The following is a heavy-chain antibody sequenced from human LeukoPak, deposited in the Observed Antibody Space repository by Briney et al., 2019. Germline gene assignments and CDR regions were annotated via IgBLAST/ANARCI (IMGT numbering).Heavy chain of an antibody. CDR3: ARDHYGDSDY. CDR1: GFTFSSYS. CDR2: ISSSSSYI. J-gene: IGHJ4*02. D-gene: IGHD4-17*01. V-gene: IGHV3-21*01. Sequence: GGSLRLSCAASGFTFSSYSMNWVRQAPGKGLEWVSSISSSSSYIYYADSVKGRFTISRDDAKNSPYLQMSSPRAEDTAVYYCARDHYGDSDYWGQGTLVTVSS.